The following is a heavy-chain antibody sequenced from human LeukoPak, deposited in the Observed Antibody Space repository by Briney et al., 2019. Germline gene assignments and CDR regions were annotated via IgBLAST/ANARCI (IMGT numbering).Heavy chain of an antibody. CDR2: IYYSGST. CDR1: GGSISSYY. V-gene: IGHV4-4*08. D-gene: IGHD5-18*01. Sequence: TSETLSLTCTVSGGSISSYYWSWIRQPPGKGLEWIGYIYYSGSTNYNPSLESRVTISVDTSKNQFSLKLSSVTAADTAVYYCARENGYRYDYWGQGTLVTVSS. J-gene: IGHJ4*02. CDR3: ARENGYRYDY.